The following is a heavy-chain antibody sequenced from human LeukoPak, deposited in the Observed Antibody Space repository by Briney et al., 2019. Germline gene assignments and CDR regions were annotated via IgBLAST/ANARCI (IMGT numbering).Heavy chain of an antibody. CDR2: INHSGST. J-gene: IGHJ5*02. CDR3: ASTHPTVLWFGELSS. Sequence: SETLSLTCAVYGGSFSGYYWSWIRQPPGKGLEWIGEINHSGSTNYNPSLKSRVTISVDTSKNQFSLKLSSVTAADTAVYYCASTHPTVLWFGELSSWGQGALVTVSS. CDR1: GGSFSGYY. D-gene: IGHD3-10*01. V-gene: IGHV4-34*01.